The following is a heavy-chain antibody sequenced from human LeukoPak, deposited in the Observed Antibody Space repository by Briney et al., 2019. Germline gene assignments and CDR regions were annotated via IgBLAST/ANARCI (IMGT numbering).Heavy chain of an antibody. Sequence: ASVKVSCKASGYTFTSYGISWVRQAPGQGLEWMGWISAYNGNTNYAQKPQGRVTTTTDTSTSTAYMELRSLRSDDTAVYYCAREGYYDFWSGYSKHYFDYWGQGTLVTVSS. CDR1: GYTFTSYG. CDR2: ISAYNGNT. D-gene: IGHD3-3*01. J-gene: IGHJ4*02. CDR3: AREGYYDFWSGYSKHYFDY. V-gene: IGHV1-18*01.